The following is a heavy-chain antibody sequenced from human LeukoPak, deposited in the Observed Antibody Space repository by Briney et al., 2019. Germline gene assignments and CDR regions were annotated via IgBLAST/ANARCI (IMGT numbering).Heavy chain of an antibody. CDR2: ITHSGST. V-gene: IGHV4-34*01. J-gene: IGHJ4*02. D-gene: IGHD2-15*01. CDR3: AVLWDY. CDR1: GGSFSGYY. Sequence: PSETLSLTCAVYGGSFSGYYWSWIRQPPGKGLEWIGEITHSGSTNYNPSLKSRVTIPVDTSKNQFSLKLSSVTAADTAVYYCAVLWDYWGQGTLVTVSS.